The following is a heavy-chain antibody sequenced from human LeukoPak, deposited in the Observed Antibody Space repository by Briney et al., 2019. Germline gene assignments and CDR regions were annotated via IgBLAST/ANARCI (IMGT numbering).Heavy chain of an antibody. D-gene: IGHD6-13*01. V-gene: IGHV3-49*03. CDR1: GFTFGDYA. J-gene: IGHJ4*02. CDR2: IRSKAYGGTT. CDR3: ARDRRGYSSSWYSY. Sequence: TGGSLRLSCTASGFTFGDYAMSWFRQAPGKGLEWVGFIRSKAYGGTTEYAASVKGRFTISRDDSKSIAYLQMNSLKTDDTAVYYCARDRRGYSSSWYSYWGQGTLVTVSS.